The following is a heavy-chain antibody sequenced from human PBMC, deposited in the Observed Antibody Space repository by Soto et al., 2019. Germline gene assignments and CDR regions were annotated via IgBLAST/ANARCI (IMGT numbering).Heavy chain of an antibody. J-gene: IGHJ6*02. CDR3: ARGRDAASQFYSRHGMDV. Sequence: ASVKVSCKASGYTLGAYYTYWFRQAHGRVLEWGGLMDPVTGGTDHEERLRDRVTMTRDTSINTAYMELRRLRSDDTAIYFCARGRDAASQFYSRHGMDVWFLGPAVTVSS. V-gene: IGHV1-2*02. D-gene: IGHD2-15*01. CDR2: MDPVTGGT. CDR1: GYTLGAYY.